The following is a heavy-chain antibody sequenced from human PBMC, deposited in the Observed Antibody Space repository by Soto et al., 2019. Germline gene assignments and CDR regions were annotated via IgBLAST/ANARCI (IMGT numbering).Heavy chain of an antibody. D-gene: IGHD2-15*01. CDR1: VGTFSSYT. Sequence: QVRLVQSGAEVKKPGSSVKVSCKASVGTFSSYTISWVRQAPGQGLEWMGRIIPILGIANYAQKFQGRVTITADKPTSTAYMELSSLRSEDTAVYYCARVEVVTGYFDYWGQGTLVTVSS. J-gene: IGHJ4*02. CDR2: IIPILGIA. V-gene: IGHV1-69*02. CDR3: ARVEVVTGYFDY.